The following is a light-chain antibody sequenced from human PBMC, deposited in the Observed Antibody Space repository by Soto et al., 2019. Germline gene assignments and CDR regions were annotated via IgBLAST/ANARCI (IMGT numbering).Light chain of an antibody. V-gene: IGKV1-8*01. CDR2: TAS. J-gene: IGKJ4*01. CDR3: QQYFSYPLT. CDR1: QGISSH. Sequence: AIRMTQSPSSFSASTGDRVTITCRASQGISSHLAWYQLKPGKAPMLRIYTASYLESGVPSRFRGSGSGTDFPLTSSSPQCEDFAVYYCQQYFSYPLTFGGGTKVEIK.